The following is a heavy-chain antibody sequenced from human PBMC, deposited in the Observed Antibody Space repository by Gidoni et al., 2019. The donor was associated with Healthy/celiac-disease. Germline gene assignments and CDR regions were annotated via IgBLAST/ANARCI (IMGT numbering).Heavy chain of an antibody. Sequence: QVQLVQSGAEVKKPGSSVKVSCKASGGPFRSYAISWVRQAPGQGLEWMGGIIPIFGTANYAQKFQGRVTIAADESTSTAYMELSSLRSEDTAVYYCARVRSPPSYGSYYYYGMDVWGQGTTVTVSS. CDR3: ARVRSPPSYGSYYYYGMDV. CDR2: IIPIFGTA. J-gene: IGHJ6*02. CDR1: GGPFRSYA. D-gene: IGHD5-18*01. V-gene: IGHV1-69*12.